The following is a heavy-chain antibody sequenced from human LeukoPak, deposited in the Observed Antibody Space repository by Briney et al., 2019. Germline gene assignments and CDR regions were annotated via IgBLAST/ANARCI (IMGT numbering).Heavy chain of an antibody. CDR1: GYTFASYY. Sequence: ASVKVSCKASGYTFASYYMHWVRQAPGQGLEWMGIINPSGGSTSYAQKFRGRVTMTRDTSTSTVYMELSSLRSEDTAVYYCARRSRLPTTPFDYWGQGTLVTVSS. CDR2: INPSGGST. V-gene: IGHV1-46*01. J-gene: IGHJ4*02. CDR3: ARRSRLPTTPFDY. D-gene: IGHD2-21*01.